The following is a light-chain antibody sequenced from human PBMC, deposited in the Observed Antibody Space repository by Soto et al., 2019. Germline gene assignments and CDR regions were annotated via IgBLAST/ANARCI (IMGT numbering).Light chain of an antibody. CDR3: AAWDDSLSVVV. Sequence: QSVLTQPPSASGTPGQRVTISCSGSTSNIGSNYVYWYQQFPGTAPKLLIYRNIQRPSGVPERFSGSKSGASASLAISGLRSEDEADYHCAAWDDSLSVVVFGGGTKLTVL. J-gene: IGLJ2*01. V-gene: IGLV1-47*01. CDR1: TSNIGSNY. CDR2: RNI.